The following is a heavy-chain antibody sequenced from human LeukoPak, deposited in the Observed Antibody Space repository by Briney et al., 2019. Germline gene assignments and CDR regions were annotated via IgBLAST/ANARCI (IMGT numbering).Heavy chain of an antibody. CDR2: IDCNTGTT. Sequence: GASVKVSCKASGYPFTCSYLHWVRQAPGQGLEWMGWIDCNTGTTHYEEKFEARVTMTRDTSISTVYIEVIGQISDDTSVYFCAREGDYGDYVAYWGQGTLVTVSS. D-gene: IGHD4-17*01. J-gene: IGHJ4*02. CDR1: GYPFTCSY. CDR3: AREGDYGDYVAY. V-gene: IGHV1-2*02.